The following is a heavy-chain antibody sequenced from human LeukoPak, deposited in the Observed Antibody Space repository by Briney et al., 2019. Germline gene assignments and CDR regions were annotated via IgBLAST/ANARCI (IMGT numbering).Heavy chain of an antibody. Sequence: ASVKVSCKASGYTFTSYGISWVRQAPGQGLEWMGWISAYNGNTNYAQKLQGRVTMTTDTSTSTAYMELRSLRSDDTAVYYCARDWEWNTYYYDSSGPKGNWFDPWGQGTLVTVSS. D-gene: IGHD3-22*01. CDR3: ARDWEWNTYYYDSSGPKGNWFDP. CDR2: ISAYNGNT. CDR1: GYTFTSYG. J-gene: IGHJ5*02. V-gene: IGHV1-18*01.